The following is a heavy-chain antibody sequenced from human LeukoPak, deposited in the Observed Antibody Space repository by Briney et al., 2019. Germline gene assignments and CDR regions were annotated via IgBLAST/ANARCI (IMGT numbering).Heavy chain of an antibody. CDR3: ARWSTPYGMDV. D-gene: IGHD2-2*01. V-gene: IGHV3-33*01. J-gene: IGHJ6*04. Sequence: GGSLRLSCAASGFTIWSYGMHWVRQAPGKGLEWVAFIWHDGNEKSYADSVKGRFTISRGNSKKTVYLQMNSLRVDDTALYYCARWSTPYGMDVWGKGTTVTVSS. CDR2: IWHDGNEK. CDR1: GFTIWSYG.